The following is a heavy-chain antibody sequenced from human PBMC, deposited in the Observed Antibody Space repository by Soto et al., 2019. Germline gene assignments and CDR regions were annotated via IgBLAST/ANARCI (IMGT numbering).Heavy chain of an antibody. V-gene: IGHV3-30*14. CDR2: ISYDGSRK. J-gene: IGHJ4*02. Sequence: PGGSLRLSCAASGFTFGSSSMHWVRQAPGKGLEWVAVISYDGSRKYYPDSVRGRFTISRDNTENTLYLQVNSLRPEDTAVYYCARIPVDTAMVRYFDYWGQGTLVTVSS. CDR1: GFTFGSSS. CDR3: ARIPVDTAMVRYFDY. D-gene: IGHD5-18*01.